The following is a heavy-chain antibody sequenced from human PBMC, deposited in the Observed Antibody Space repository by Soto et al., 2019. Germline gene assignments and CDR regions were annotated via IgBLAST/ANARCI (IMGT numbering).Heavy chain of an antibody. J-gene: IGHJ5*02. D-gene: IGHD4-17*01. CDR3: ASHYGDNGWFDP. CDR1: GITFSAYN. CDR2: ITSSSSSI. Sequence: GGSLRLSCAASGITFSAYNMNWVRQPPGKGLEWVSSITSSSSSIYYADSLKGRFTISRDNAKNSLYLQMNSLRAEDTAVYYCASHYGDNGWFDPWGQGTLVTVSS. V-gene: IGHV3-21*06.